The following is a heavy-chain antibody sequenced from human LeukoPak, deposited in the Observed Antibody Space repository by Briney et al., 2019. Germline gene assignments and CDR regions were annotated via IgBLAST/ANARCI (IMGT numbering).Heavy chain of an antibody. J-gene: IGHJ4*02. V-gene: IGHV3-9*01. Sequence: PGRSLRLSCAASGFTFDDYAMHWVRQTPGKGLEWVSGISWNSGSIGYADSVKGRFTISRDNAKNSLYLQMNSLRAEDTAVYYCARNIGGPYDYVWGSYRRYFDYWGQGTLVTVSS. D-gene: IGHD3-16*02. CDR3: ARNIGGPYDYVWGSYRRYFDY. CDR1: GFTFDDYA. CDR2: ISWNSGSI.